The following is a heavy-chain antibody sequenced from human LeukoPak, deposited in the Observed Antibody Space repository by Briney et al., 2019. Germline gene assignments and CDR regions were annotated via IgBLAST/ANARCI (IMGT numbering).Heavy chain of an antibody. CDR1: GFTCSNYN. Sequence: PGGSLRLSCAASGFTCSNYNMNWVRQAPGKGLEWVSSISSSSTYIYYADSVKGRFTIYRDNAKNSLYLQMNSLRAEDTAVYYCSRDRELLPDYWGQGTLVTVSS. D-gene: IGHD1-26*01. CDR3: SRDRELLPDY. CDR2: ISSSSTYI. J-gene: IGHJ4*02. V-gene: IGHV3-21*01.